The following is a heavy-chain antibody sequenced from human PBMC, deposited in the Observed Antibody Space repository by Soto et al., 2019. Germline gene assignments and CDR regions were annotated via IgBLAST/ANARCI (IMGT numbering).Heavy chain of an antibody. CDR2: TFWNDDK. J-gene: IGHJ5*02. Sequence: QITLKESGPTLVEPTQTLTLACSFSGFSLSTSGEGVGWIRQPPGKALEWLAVTFWNDDKRYSPSLRSRLTITKDSSKNDVVHTMTNVDPVHTATYYCARRRGATATGGAFDPWGQGTLVTVSS. CDR1: GFSLSTSGEG. CDR3: ARRRGATATGGAFDP. D-gene: IGHD4-17*01. V-gene: IGHV2-5*01.